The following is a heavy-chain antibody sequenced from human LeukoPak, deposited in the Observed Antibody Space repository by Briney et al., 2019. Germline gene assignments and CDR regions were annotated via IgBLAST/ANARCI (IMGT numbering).Heavy chain of an antibody. V-gene: IGHV3-7*01. CDR1: GFTFSSYW. CDR3: ARDKWLQGGVFDY. Sequence: PGGSLRLSCAASGFTFSSYWMSWVRQAPGKWLEWVANIKQDGSEKYYVDSVKGRFTISRDNAKNSLYLQMNSLRAEDTAVYYCARDKWLQGGVFDYWGQGTLVTVSS. J-gene: IGHJ4*02. CDR2: IKQDGSEK. D-gene: IGHD5-24*01.